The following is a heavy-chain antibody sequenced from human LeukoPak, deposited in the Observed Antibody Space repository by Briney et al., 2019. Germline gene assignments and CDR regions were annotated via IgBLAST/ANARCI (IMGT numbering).Heavy chain of an antibody. CDR1: GFTFDNYA. CDR3: ARARWSAAGTEPRRGYFDY. Sequence: TGGSLRLSCAASGFTFDNYAMHWVRQAPGKGLECVAVISYDGSNKYYRDFLKGRFTISRDNSKKSLYLQMNSLRAEDTAVYYCARARWSAAGTEPRRGYFDYWGQGTLVTVSS. J-gene: IGHJ4*02. D-gene: IGHD6-13*01. CDR2: ISYDGSNK. V-gene: IGHV3-30-3*01.